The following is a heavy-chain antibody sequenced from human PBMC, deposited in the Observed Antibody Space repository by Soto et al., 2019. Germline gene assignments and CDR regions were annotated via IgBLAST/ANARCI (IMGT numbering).Heavy chain of an antibody. CDR1: GGSISSYY. V-gene: IGHV4-59*01. J-gene: IGHJ4*02. CDR2: IYYSGST. Sequence: SETLSLTCTVSGGSISSYYWSWIRQPPGKGLEWIGYIYYSGSTNYNPSLKSRVTISVDTSKNQFSLKLSSVTAADTAVYYCARADYCGGDCYLSTNFDYWGQGTLVTVYS. CDR3: ARADYCGGDCYLSTNFDY. D-gene: IGHD2-21*02.